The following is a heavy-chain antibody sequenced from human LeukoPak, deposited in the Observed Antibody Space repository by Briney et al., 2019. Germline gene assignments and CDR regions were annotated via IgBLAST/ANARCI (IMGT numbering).Heavy chain of an antibody. CDR1: GFTFSSYG. Sequence: GRSLRLSCAASGFTFSSYGMHWVRQAPGKGLEWVAVIWYDGSNKYYADSVKGRFTISRDNSKNTLYLQMNSLRAEDTAVYYCARGLGNSWYFDYWGQGTLLTVSS. D-gene: IGHD6-19*01. J-gene: IGHJ4*02. CDR2: IWYDGSNK. CDR3: ARGLGNSWYFDY. V-gene: IGHV3-33*01.